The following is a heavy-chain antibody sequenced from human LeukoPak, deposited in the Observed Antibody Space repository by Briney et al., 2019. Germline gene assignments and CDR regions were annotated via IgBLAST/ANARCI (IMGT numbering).Heavy chain of an antibody. CDR1: GYSISSGYY. CDR3: ARATPAANDAFDI. D-gene: IGHD2-2*01. CDR2: IYHSGST. V-gene: IGHV4-38-2*02. J-gene: IGHJ3*02. Sequence: SETLSLTCTVSGYSISSGYYWGCIRQPPRKGLEWIGSIYHSGSTYYNPSLKSRVTISVDTSKNQFSLKLSSVTAADTAVYYCARATPAANDAFDIWGQGTMVTVSS.